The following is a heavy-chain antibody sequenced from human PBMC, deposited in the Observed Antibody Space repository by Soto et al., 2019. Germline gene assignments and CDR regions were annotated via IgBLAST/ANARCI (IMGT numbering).Heavy chain of an antibody. Sequence: SETLSLTCAVYGGSFSGYYWSWIRQPPGKXLEWIGEINHSGSTNYNPSLKSRVTISVDTSKNQFSLKLSSVTAADTAVYYCARGREDIVVVPAASAFDIWGQGTMVTVSS. D-gene: IGHD2-2*01. V-gene: IGHV4-34*01. J-gene: IGHJ3*02. CDR3: ARGREDIVVVPAASAFDI. CDR1: GGSFSGYY. CDR2: INHSGST.